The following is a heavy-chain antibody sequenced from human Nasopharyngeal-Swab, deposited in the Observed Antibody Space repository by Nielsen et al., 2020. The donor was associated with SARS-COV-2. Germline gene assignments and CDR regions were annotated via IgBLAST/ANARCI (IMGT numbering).Heavy chain of an antibody. D-gene: IGHD4-17*01. Sequence: GGPLRLPCAASGFTFSSSAMDWVRQAQGKGLEWVAVISYDGSNEYYGDSVKGRFTISRDNSKNTLYLQMNSLRVDDTAVYYCAKDVHGDYGGIDYWGQGILVTVSS. V-gene: IGHV3-30*04. CDR1: GFTFSSSA. CDR3: AKDVHGDYGGIDY. J-gene: IGHJ4*02. CDR2: ISYDGSNE.